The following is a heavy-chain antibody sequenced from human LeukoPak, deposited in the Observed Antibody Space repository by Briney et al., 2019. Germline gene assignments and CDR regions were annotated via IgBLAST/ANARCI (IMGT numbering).Heavy chain of an antibody. CDR3: ATEAIVVVTARDYWYFDL. CDR1: GGTLSSYA. V-gene: IGHV1-69*04. J-gene: IGHJ2*01. D-gene: IGHD2-21*02. CDR2: IIPILGIP. Sequence: SVKVSCKASGGTLSSYAISWVRQAPGQGLEWMGRIIPILGIPDYAQKFQGRVTITADKSTTTAYMELSSLRSEDTAVYYCATEAIVVVTARDYWYFDLWGRGTLVTVSS.